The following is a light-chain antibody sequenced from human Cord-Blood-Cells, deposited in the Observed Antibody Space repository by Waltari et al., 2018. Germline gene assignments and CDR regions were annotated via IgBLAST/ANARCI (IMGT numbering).Light chain of an antibody. CDR3: QQYYSTPQT. J-gene: IGKJ1*01. CDR2: WAS. Sequence: DVAFTRSPHSLALLLVEKATSPCHSGQSVLYSSNNNNYLAWYQQKPGQPPKLLIYWASTRECGVPDRFSGSGSGTDFTLTISSLQAEDVAAYYCQQYYSTPQTFGQGTKVEIK. CDR1: QSVLYSSNNNNY. V-gene: IGKV4-1*01.